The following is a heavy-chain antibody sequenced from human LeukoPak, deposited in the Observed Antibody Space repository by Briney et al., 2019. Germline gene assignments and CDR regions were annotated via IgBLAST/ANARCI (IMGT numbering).Heavy chain of an antibody. CDR3: AAILGIAAAEGAFDI. V-gene: IGHV1-58*01. D-gene: IGHD6-13*01. CDR2: IVVGSGNT. Sequence: GASVKVSFKASGFTFTSSAVQWVRQARGQRLEWIGWIVVGSGNTNYAQKFQERVTITRDMSTSTAYMELSSLRSEDTAVYYCAAILGIAAAEGAFDIWGQGTMVTVSS. CDR1: GFTFTSSA. J-gene: IGHJ3*02.